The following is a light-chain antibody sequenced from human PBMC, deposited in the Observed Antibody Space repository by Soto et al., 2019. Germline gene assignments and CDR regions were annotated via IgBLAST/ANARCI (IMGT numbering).Light chain of an antibody. V-gene: IGKV1-5*01. CDR2: DDS. J-gene: IGKJ2*01. Sequence: DIQMTQSPSTLSASVGDRVTITCRASQSISSWLAWYQQKPGKAPKLLIYDDSSLESGVPSRFSGSGSGTEFTLTISSLQPDDFATYYCHQYNSYFGQGTKLESK. CDR3: HQYNSY. CDR1: QSISSW.